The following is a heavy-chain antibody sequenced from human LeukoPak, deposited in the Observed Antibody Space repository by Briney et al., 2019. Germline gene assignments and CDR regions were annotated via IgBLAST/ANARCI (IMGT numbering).Heavy chain of an antibody. CDR1: GGTFSSYA. Sequence: GASVKVSCKASGGTFSSYAISWVRQAPGQGREWMGGIIPIFGTANYAQKFQGRVTITTDESTSTAYMELSSLRSEDTAVYYCARGRRSVSRIAAAGTHEVDYYYMDVWGKGTTVTVSS. CDR2: IIPIFGTA. J-gene: IGHJ6*03. CDR3: ARGRRSVSRIAAAGTHEVDYYYMDV. V-gene: IGHV1-69*05. D-gene: IGHD6-13*01.